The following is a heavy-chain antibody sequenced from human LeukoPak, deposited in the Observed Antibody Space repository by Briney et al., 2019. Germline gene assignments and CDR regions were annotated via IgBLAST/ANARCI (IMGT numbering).Heavy chain of an antibody. V-gene: IGHV3-9*01. CDR2: ISWDSGSI. D-gene: IGHD4-17*01. Sequence: GRSLRLSCAASGFTFDDYAMHWVRQGPGKGLEWVSSISWDSGSIGYADSVKGRFTISRDNAKNSLNLQMNSLRAEDTALYYCVKGDYGDYVSAFDIWGRGTMVTVSS. CDR1: GFTFDDYA. J-gene: IGHJ3*02. CDR3: VKGDYGDYVSAFDI.